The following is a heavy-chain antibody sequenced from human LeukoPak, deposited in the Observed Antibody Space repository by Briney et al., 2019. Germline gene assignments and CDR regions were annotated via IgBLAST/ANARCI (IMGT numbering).Heavy chain of an antibody. V-gene: IGHV3-7*01. CDR2: INQDGSEQ. J-gene: IGHJ4*02. D-gene: IGHD2-2*01. CDR1: GITFINAW. CDR3: ARVGYCSTTSCYWRAFDY. Sequence: GGSLRLSCAASGITFINAWMSWVRQAPGKGLEWVANINQDGSEQYYVDSVKGRFTISRDNAKNSLYLQMNSLRAEDTAVYYCARVGYCSTTSCYWRAFDYWGQGTLVTVSS.